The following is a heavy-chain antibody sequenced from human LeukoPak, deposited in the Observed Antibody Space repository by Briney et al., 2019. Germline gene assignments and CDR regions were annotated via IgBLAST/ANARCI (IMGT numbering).Heavy chain of an antibody. J-gene: IGHJ4*02. CDR2: ATIDERSV. Sequence: PGGSLRLSCAASGFTFRNYGMHWIRQAPGKGLEWVGVATIDERSVFCADSVQGRFIISRDNSKTTLYLQMNNLRPEDTALYYCARDQDNYGSGVFDYWGQGTLVTVSS. CDR3: ARDQDNYGSGVFDY. D-gene: IGHD3-10*01. V-gene: IGHV3-30*03. CDR1: GFTFRNYG.